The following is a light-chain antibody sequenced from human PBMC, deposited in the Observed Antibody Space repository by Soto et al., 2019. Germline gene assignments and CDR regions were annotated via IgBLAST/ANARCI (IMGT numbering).Light chain of an antibody. J-gene: IGLJ1*01. Sequence: QSVLTQPASVSGSPGQSITISCTGTSSDVGGYNHVSWYQQHPGKAPKLMIYEVSNRPSGVSNRFSGSKSGNTASLTISGLQAEDEADYYCSSYTSSGNRVFGTGTKLTVL. CDR1: SSDVGGYNH. CDR3: SSYTSSGNRV. CDR2: EVS. V-gene: IGLV2-14*01.